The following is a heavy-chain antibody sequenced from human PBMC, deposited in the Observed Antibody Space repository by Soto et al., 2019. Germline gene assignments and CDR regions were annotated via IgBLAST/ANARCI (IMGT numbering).Heavy chain of an antibody. CDR1: GGTFSSYS. D-gene: IGHD1-26*01. J-gene: IGHJ4*02. CDR2: IIPIFGTA. V-gene: IGHV1-69*01. Sequence: QVQLVQSGAEVKKPGSSVKVSCKASGGTFSSYSINWVRQAPGQGLEWMREIIPIFGTATYPQKFQGRVTITADESTSTAYMELSSLRSEDTAVYYCARDGGMHSGGIDYGGQGTLVTVSS. CDR3: ARDGGMHSGGIDY.